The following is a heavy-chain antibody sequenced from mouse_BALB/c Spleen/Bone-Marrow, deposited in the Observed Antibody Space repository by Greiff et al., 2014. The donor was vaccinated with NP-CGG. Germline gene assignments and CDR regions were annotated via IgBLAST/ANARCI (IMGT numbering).Heavy chain of an antibody. D-gene: IGHD1-1*01. CDR3: ARQITTVDYAMDY. Sequence: QVQLQQPGAELAKPGASVKMSCKASGYTFTSYWMHWVKQRPGQGLEWIGYINPSTGYAEYNQKFKDKVTLTADKSSSTAYMQLSSLTSEDSAAYYYARQITTVDYAMDYWGQGTSVTVSS. V-gene: IGHV1-7*01. J-gene: IGHJ4*01. CDR1: GYTFTSYW. CDR2: INPSTGYA.